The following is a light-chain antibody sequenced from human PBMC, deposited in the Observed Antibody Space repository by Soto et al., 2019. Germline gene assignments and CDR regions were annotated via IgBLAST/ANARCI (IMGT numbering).Light chain of an antibody. CDR2: DAS. Sequence: IVLTQSPATLSLSPVERATLSCRASQSVSSYLAWYQHKPGQAPSLLIYDASNRATGIPARFSGSGSGTDLTLTITRLKPEDFAVYYCQQRSNWPHPFGGGTKVDLK. J-gene: IGKJ4*01. CDR3: QQRSNWPHP. CDR1: QSVSSY. V-gene: IGKV3-11*01.